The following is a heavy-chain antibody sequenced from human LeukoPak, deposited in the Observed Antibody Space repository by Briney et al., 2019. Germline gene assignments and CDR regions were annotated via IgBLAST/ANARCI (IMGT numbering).Heavy chain of an antibody. CDR2: INHSGST. CDR3: ASVYCSGGSCY. J-gene: IGHJ4*02. D-gene: IGHD2-15*01. V-gene: IGHV4-34*01. Sequence: SETLSLTCAVYGGSFSGYYWSRIRQPPGKGLEWIGEINHSGSTNYNPSLKSRVTISVDTSKNQFSLKLSSVTAADTAVYYCASVYCSGGSCYWGQGTLVTVSS. CDR1: GGSFSGYY.